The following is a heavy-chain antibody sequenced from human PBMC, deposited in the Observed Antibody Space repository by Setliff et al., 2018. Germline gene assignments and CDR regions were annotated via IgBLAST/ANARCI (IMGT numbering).Heavy chain of an antibody. Sequence: PSETLSLTCAVYGGSFSDYYWSWIRQSPGKGLEWIGYIYYSGSTNYNPSLKSRVTISVDTSKNQFSLKLSSVTAADTAVYYCARGKDYYDSSGYGRGDFDYWGQGTLVTVSS. V-gene: IGHV4-59*08. CDR3: ARGKDYYDSSGYGRGDFDY. J-gene: IGHJ4*02. CDR2: IYYSGST. CDR1: GGSFSDYY. D-gene: IGHD3-22*01.